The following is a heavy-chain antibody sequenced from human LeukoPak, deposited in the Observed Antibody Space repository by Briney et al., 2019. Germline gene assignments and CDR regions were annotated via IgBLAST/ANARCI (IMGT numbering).Heavy chain of an antibody. CDR3: ARDLGQYYDTSDNWFDP. CDR1: GFTFEDYA. D-gene: IGHD3-22*01. CDR2: ISWNSNYM. Sequence: GGSLRLSCAVSGFTFEDYAMHWVRQGPGKGLEWVAGISWNSNYMDYADSVRGRCTISRDNAKNTLNLQMNSLRAEDTAVYYCARDLGQYYDTSDNWFDPWGQGTLVTVSS. J-gene: IGHJ5*02. V-gene: IGHV3-9*01.